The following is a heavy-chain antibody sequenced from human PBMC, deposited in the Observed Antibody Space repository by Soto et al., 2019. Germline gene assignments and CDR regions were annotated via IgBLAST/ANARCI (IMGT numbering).Heavy chain of an antibody. Sequence: LRLSCAASGFTFSSYAMHWVRQAPGKGLEWVAVISYDGSNKYYADSVKGRFTISRDNSKNTLYLQMNSLRAEDTAVYYCARGSFVVVTAIPQSPFDYWGQGTLVTVSS. J-gene: IGHJ4*02. CDR2: ISYDGSNK. CDR1: GFTFSSYA. V-gene: IGHV3-30-3*01. D-gene: IGHD2-21*02. CDR3: ARGSFVVVTAIPQSPFDY.